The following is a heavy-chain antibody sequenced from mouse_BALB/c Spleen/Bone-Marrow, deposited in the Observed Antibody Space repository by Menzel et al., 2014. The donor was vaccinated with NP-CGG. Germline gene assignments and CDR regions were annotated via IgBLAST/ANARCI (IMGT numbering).Heavy chain of an antibody. D-gene: IGHD2-4*01. CDR2: ICAGGST. CDR1: GFSLTSYG. CDR3: ASMITTAWFAY. V-gene: IGHV2-9*02. Sequence: VQLQQSGPGLMAPSQSLSITCTVSGFSLTSYGVHWVRQPPGKGLEWLGVICAGGSTNYNSALMSRLSISKDNSKSQVFLKMNSLQTDDTAMYYCASMITTAWFAYWGQGTLVTVSA. J-gene: IGHJ3*01.